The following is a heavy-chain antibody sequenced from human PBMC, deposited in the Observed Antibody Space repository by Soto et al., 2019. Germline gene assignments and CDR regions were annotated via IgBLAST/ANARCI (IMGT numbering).Heavy chain of an antibody. CDR2: IIPILGIA. CDR1: GGTFSSYT. D-gene: IGHD5-12*01. CDR3: SRDLGEYSGYDYGYFDY. Sequence: SVKVSCKASGGTFSSYTISWVRQAPGQGLEWVGRIIPILGIANYAQKFQGRVTITADKSTSTAYMELSSLRSEDTAVYYCSRDLGEYSGYDYGYFDYWGQGTLVTVSS. V-gene: IGHV1-69*04. J-gene: IGHJ4*02.